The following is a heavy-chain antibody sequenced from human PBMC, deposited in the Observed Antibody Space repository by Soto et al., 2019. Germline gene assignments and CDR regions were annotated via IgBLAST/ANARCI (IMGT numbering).Heavy chain of an antibody. CDR2: IIPIFGTA. D-gene: IGHD2-8*01. J-gene: IGHJ4*02. Sequence: QVQLVQSGAEVKKPGSSVKVSCKASGGTFSSYAISWVRQAPGQGLEWVGGIIPIFGTANYAQKFQGRVTITADESTSTAYMELSSLRSEDTAVYYCARANDFDPARVFDYWGQGTLVTVSS. CDR1: GGTFSSYA. V-gene: IGHV1-69*01. CDR3: ARANDFDPARVFDY.